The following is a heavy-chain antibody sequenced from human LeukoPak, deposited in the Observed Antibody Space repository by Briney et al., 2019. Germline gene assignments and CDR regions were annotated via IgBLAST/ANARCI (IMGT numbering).Heavy chain of an antibody. CDR3: AKGRQYGDSDY. CDR1: GFTFSSYG. Sequence: GGSLRLSCAASGFTFSSYGMHCVRQATGKGLEWVAFIRCDGSKKSYADSVKGRFTISRDNSKNPLYLQMNSLRAEDTAVFYCAKGRQYGDSDYWGQGTLVTVSS. D-gene: IGHD4-17*01. CDR2: IRCDGSKK. V-gene: IGHV3-30*02. J-gene: IGHJ4*02.